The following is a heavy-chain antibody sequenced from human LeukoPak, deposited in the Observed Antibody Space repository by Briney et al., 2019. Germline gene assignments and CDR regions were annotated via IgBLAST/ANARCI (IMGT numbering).Heavy chain of an antibody. CDR3: AHSVRTYSYVNDY. V-gene: IGHV2-5*01. D-gene: IGHD5-18*01. J-gene: IGHJ4*02. CDR1: GVSLSTNGVS. Sequence: SGPTPVEPTQTLTLTCTVSGVSLSTNGVSVGWIRQPPGKALEWLGMIFWNDEKRLNPSLKSRLTITKDTSKNQVVLIMTNMDPEDTATYYCAHSVRTYSYVNDYWGQGVLVAVSS. CDR2: IFWNDEK.